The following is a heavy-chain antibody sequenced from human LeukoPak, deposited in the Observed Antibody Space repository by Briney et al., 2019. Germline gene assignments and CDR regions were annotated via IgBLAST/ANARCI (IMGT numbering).Heavy chain of an antibody. D-gene: IGHD4-17*01. CDR3: ASGTFDNYGDYDRGDFFDH. Sequence: SETLSLTCTVSGRSISSSSSYWGWVRQPPGKGPEWIASIHYSGLTYDNPSLKSRVAISVDPSKNHFHLKVRSVTAADTAVYYGASGTFDNYGDYDRGDFFDHWGQGTLVTVSS. CDR2: IHYSGLT. J-gene: IGHJ4*02. V-gene: IGHV4-39*02. CDR1: GRSISSSSSY.